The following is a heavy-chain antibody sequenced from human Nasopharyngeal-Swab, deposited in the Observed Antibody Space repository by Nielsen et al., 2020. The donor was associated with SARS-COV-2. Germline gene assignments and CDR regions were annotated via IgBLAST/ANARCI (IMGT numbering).Heavy chain of an antibody. V-gene: IGHV3-74*01. Sequence: GESLKISCAASGFTFSSYAMHWVRQGPGEGLVWLSRISSDGRTTNYADSVKGRFSISRDNSKNTLHLQMNSLTDGDTAVYYCARGPSTANFYAGDYWGQGTLVTVSS. CDR3: ARGPSTANFYAGDY. CDR2: ISSDGRTT. J-gene: IGHJ4*02. D-gene: IGHD2/OR15-2a*01. CDR1: GFTFSSYA.